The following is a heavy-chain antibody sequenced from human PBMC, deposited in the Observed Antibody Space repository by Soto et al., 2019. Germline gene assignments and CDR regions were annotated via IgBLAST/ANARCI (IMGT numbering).Heavy chain of an antibody. CDR2: LIPILGIA. J-gene: IGHJ4*02. D-gene: IGHD6-19*01. CDR1: GGTFSSYT. V-gene: IGHV1-69*02. CDR3: ATKRRVAVAGRLPNFDY. Sequence: QVQLVQSGAEVKKPGSSVKVSCKASGGTFSSYTISWVRQAPGQGLEWMGRLIPILGIANYAQKFQGRVTIPADKSTVTAYMELSSLRSEDPAVYYCATKRRVAVAGRLPNFDYLGQGTLVTVSS.